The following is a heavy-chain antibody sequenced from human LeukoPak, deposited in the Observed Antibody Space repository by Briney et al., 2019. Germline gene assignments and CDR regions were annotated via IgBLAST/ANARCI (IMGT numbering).Heavy chain of an antibody. V-gene: IGHV3-48*01. J-gene: IGHJ4*02. Sequence: PPGGSLRLSCVASGTTFSSYSMNWVRQAPGKGLEWVSYISSFSGTINYADSVKGRFTISRDNAKNSLYLQMNSLRAEDTAVYYCARDQGGVGYWGQGTLVTVSS. CDR3: ARDQGGVGY. D-gene: IGHD3-16*01. CDR2: ISSFSGTI. CDR1: GTTFSSYS.